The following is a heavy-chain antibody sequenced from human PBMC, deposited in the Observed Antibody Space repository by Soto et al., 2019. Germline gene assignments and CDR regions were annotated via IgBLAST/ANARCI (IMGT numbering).Heavy chain of an antibody. J-gene: IGHJ4*01. V-gene: IGHV1-46*03. CDR1: GYTFTSYY. D-gene: IGHD2-2*01. CDR2: INPSGGST. CDR3: ARAAFFFEPAADIPPPLQVLAF. Sequence: SVKVSCKASGYTFTSYYMHWVRQAPGQGLEWMGIINPSGGSTSYAQKFQGRVTMTRDTSTSTVYMELSSLRSEDTAVYYCARAAFFFEPAADIPPPLQVLAFGGKGTLVPVSS.